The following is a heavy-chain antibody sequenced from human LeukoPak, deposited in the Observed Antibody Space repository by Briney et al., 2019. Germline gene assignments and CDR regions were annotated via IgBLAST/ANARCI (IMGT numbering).Heavy chain of an antibody. J-gene: IGHJ4*02. V-gene: IGHV1-69*13. Sequence: SVKVSCKASGGTFSSYAISWVRQAPGRGLEWMGGIIPIFGTANYAQKFQGRVTITADESTSTAYMELSSLRSEDTAVYYCARAETVDTAFDYWGQGTLVTVSS. CDR1: GGTFSSYA. CDR3: ARAETVDTAFDY. D-gene: IGHD5-18*01. CDR2: IIPIFGTA.